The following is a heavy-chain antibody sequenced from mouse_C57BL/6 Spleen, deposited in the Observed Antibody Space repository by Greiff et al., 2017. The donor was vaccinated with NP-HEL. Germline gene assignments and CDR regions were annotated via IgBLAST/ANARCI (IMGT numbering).Heavy chain of an antibody. J-gene: IGHJ2*01. D-gene: IGHD3-2*02. CDR2: IDPETGGT. Sequence: QVHVKQSGAELVRPGASVTLSCKASGYTFTDYEMHWVKQTPVHGLEWIGAIDPETGGTAYNQKFKGKAILTADKSSSTAYMELRSLTSEDSAVYYCTRLRLGQYYFDYWGQGTTLTVSS. CDR3: TRLRLGQYYFDY. CDR1: GYTFTDYE. V-gene: IGHV1-15*01.